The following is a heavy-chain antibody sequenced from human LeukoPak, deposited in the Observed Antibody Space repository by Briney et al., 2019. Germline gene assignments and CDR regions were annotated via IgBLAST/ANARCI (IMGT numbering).Heavy chain of an antibody. D-gene: IGHD6-19*01. CDR1: GYTFTGYY. CDR2: INPNSGNT. J-gene: IGHJ4*02. CDR3: AREESVVAGTCDY. Sequence: ASVKVSCKASGYTFTGYYMHWVRQAPGQGLEWMGWINPNSGNTGCAQKFQGRVTMTRNTSISTAYMELSSLRSEDTAVYYCAREESVVAGTCDYWGQGTLVTVSS. V-gene: IGHV1-8*02.